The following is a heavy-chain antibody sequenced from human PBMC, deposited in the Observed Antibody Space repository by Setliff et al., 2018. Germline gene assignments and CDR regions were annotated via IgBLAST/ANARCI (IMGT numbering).Heavy chain of an antibody. Sequence: ASVKVSCKASGYTFTSYAMNWVRQAPGQGLEWMGWINTNTGNPTYAQGFTGRFVLSLDTSVSTAYLQISSLKAEDTAVYYCARGPLHYDFWSGYYTVSWFDPWGQGTLVTSPQ. V-gene: IGHV7-4-1*02. D-gene: IGHD3-3*01. J-gene: IGHJ5*02. CDR1: GYTFTSYA. CDR3: ARGPLHYDFWSGYYTVSWFDP. CDR2: INTNTGNP.